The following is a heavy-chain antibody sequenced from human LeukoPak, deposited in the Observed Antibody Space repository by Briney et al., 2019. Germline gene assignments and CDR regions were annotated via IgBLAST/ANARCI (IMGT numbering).Heavy chain of an antibody. CDR2: INQSGST. CDR3: ARRFRLYSGSWYAEGWFDP. V-gene: IGHV4-34*01. Sequence: SETLSLTCAVYGGSFSGYYWSWIRQPPGKGLEWIGEINQSGSTNYNPSLKSRVTISVDTSKKQVSLKLSSVTAADTAVYYCARRFRLYSGSWYAEGWFDPWGQGTLVTVSS. D-gene: IGHD6-13*01. J-gene: IGHJ5*02. CDR1: GGSFSGYY.